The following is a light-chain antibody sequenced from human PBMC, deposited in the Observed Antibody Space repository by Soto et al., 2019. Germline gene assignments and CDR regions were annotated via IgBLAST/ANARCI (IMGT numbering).Light chain of an antibody. V-gene: IGLV1-47*01. CDR1: SSNIGSNY. CDR2: RND. Sequence: QSVLTQPPSASGTPGQRVTISCSGSSSNIGSNYVYWYQQFPGMAPKLLVYRNDERPSGVPDRFSGSKSGTSASLAISGLRSGDEADYYCAAWDDSLSVGVFGGGTQLTVL. CDR3: AAWDDSLSVGV. J-gene: IGLJ7*01.